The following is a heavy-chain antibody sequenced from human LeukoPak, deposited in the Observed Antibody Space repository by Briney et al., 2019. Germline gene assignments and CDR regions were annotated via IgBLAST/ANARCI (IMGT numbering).Heavy chain of an antibody. D-gene: IGHD2-8*02. Sequence: GESLKISFQGPGFDFTTYWIGRVRQMPGKGLEWMGIVFPVDSDTRYSPSFPGQVTISADRSISTAYLQWNSLKASDTAMYICARQPGTGANRNAFDLWGQGTKVTVSS. V-gene: IGHV5-51*01. J-gene: IGHJ3*01. CDR1: GFDFTTYW. CDR2: VFPVDSDT. CDR3: ARQPGTGANRNAFDL.